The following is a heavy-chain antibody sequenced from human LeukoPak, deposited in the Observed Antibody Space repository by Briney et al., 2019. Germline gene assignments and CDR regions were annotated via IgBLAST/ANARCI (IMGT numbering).Heavy chain of an antibody. J-gene: IGHJ4*02. CDR1: GFTVSSNY. V-gene: IGHV3-66*02. CDR2: IYSGGNT. D-gene: IGHD3-10*02. Sequence: GGSLRLSCAASGFTVSSNYMSWVRQAPGKGLEWVSVIYSGGNTYYADSVKGRLTISRDSSKNTLYLQMNSLRPEDTAVYYCARSPRFGKFNYWGQGTLVTVSS. CDR3: ARSPRFGKFNY.